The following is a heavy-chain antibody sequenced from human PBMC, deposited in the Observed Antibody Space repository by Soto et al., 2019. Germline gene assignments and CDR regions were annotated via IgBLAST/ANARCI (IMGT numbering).Heavy chain of an antibody. Sequence: ASGNLSLTCTVSGGSLSTYSWGCIRQPPGKGLEWSGYISLSGSTNYNHSLKSRVTISVDTSKNPFSLKLGSVTAADTAVYYCARVSIGYSGYEAVWGPGTTVTVSS. D-gene: IGHD5-12*01. J-gene: IGHJ6*02. V-gene: IGHV4-59*01. CDR3: ARVSIGYSGYEAV. CDR2: ISLSGST. CDR1: GGSLSTYS.